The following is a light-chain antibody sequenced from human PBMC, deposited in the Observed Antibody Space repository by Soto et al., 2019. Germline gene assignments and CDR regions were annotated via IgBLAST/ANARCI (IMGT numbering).Light chain of an antibody. J-gene: IGLJ1*01. CDR2: DVS. CDR1: SSDVGGYNY. V-gene: IGLV2-14*01. CDR3: SSYTGSLYV. Sequence: QSVLTQPASVSGSPGQSITISCTGTSSDVGGYNYVSWYQQHPGKAPKLMIYDVSNRPSGVSNRFSGSKSGNTASLTLSGLQAEDEADYYCSSYTGSLYVFGTGTKVTVL.